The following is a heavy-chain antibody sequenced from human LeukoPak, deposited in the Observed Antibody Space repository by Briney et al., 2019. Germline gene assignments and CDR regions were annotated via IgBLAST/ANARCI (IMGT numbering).Heavy chain of an antibody. D-gene: IGHD4-17*01. CDR3: ARERYPLRPIDY. Sequence: KTSENLSLTCAVYGGSFSGYYWSRIRQPPVKRPKWIGEINHSGSTNYNPSLKSRVTISVDTSKNQFSLKLSSVTAADTAVYYCARERYPLRPIDYWGQGTLVTVSS. J-gene: IGHJ4*02. CDR1: GGSFSGYY. CDR2: INHSGST. V-gene: IGHV4-34*01.